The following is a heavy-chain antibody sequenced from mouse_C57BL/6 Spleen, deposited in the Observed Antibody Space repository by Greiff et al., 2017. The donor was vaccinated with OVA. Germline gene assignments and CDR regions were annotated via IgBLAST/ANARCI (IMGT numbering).Heavy chain of an antibody. Sequence: QVQLQQPGAELVMPGASVKLSCKASGYTFTSYWMHWVKQRPGQGLEWIGEIDPSDSYTNYNQKFKGKSTLTVDKSSSTAYMQLSSLTSEDSAVYYCDSYGNYVNYWGQGTTLTVSS. CDR1: GYTFTSYW. D-gene: IGHD2-1*01. V-gene: IGHV1-69*01. CDR3: DSYGNYVNY. J-gene: IGHJ2*01. CDR2: IDPSDSYT.